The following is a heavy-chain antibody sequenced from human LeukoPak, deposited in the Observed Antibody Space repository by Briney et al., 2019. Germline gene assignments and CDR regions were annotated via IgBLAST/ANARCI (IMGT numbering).Heavy chain of an antibody. Sequence: PSETLSLTCTVSGGSISSYYWSWIRQPPGKGLEWIGYIYYSGSTNYNPSLKSRVTISVDTSKNQFSLKLSSVTAADTAVYYCARHMHRGSGSYFFDYWGQGTLVTVSS. CDR2: IYYSGST. CDR3: ARHMHRGSGSYFFDY. V-gene: IGHV4-59*08. CDR1: GGSISSYY. J-gene: IGHJ4*02. D-gene: IGHD3-10*01.